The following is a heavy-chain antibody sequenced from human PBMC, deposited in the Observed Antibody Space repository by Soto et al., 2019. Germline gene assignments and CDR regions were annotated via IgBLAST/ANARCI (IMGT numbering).Heavy chain of an antibody. CDR1: GFTFSNAW. V-gene: IGHV3-15*01. J-gene: IGHJ4*02. Sequence: GGSLRLSCAASGFTFSNAWMSWVRQAPGKGLEWVGRIKSKTDGGTTDYAAPVKGRFTISRDDSKNTLYLQMNSLKTEDTAVYYCTTLLITMVRGDFDYWGQGTLVTVSS. CDR2: IKSKTDGGTT. CDR3: TTLLITMVRGDFDY. D-gene: IGHD3-10*01.